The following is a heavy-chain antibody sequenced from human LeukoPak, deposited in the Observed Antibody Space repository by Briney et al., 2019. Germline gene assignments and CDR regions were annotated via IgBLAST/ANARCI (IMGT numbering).Heavy chain of an antibody. CDR3: ARVGSIAARQGLTRDY. J-gene: IGHJ4*02. CDR2: IYTSGST. Sequence: PWETLSLTCDVYGGSFSGYYWSWIRQPPGKGLEWIGRIYTSGSTNYNPSLKSRVTISVDTSKNQFSLKLSSVTAADTAVYYCARVGSIAARQGLTRDYWGQGTLVTVSS. V-gene: IGHV4-4*08. CDR1: GGSFSGYY. D-gene: IGHD6-6*01.